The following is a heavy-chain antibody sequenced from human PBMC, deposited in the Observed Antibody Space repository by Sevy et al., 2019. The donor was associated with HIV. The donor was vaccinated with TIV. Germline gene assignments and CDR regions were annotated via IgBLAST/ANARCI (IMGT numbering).Heavy chain of an antibody. Sequence: GGSLRLSCAASGFTFSYHGMHWVRQAPGKGLEWVAFIHHDGSNEFYSDSVKGRFPISRDNSKNTLSLQMNSLRPEDTVVYYCAKDRKVLLVVYAIPFDVFDIWGQGTMVTVSS. D-gene: IGHD2-8*02. CDR3: AKDRKVLLVVYAIPFDVFDI. J-gene: IGHJ3*02. CDR2: IHHDGSNE. CDR1: GFTFSYHG. V-gene: IGHV3-30*02.